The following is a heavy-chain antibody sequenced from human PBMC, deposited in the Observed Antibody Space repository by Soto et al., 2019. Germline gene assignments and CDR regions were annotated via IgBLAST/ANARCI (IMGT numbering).Heavy chain of an antibody. J-gene: IGHJ5*02. V-gene: IGHV3-7*01. D-gene: IGHD4-17*01. Sequence: PGGSLRLSCAASGFPFSSFWMSWVRQTPGKGLEWVANIKQDGSEKYYADSVKGRFAISRDNAKNSLYLQMNSLRAEDTAVYYCTHTLSATTGFDPWGQGTLVTVSS. CDR3: THTLSATTGFDP. CDR2: IKQDGSEK. CDR1: GFPFSSFW.